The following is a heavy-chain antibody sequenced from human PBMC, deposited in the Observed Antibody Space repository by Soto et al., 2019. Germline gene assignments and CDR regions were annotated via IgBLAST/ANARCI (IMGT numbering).Heavy chain of an antibody. D-gene: IGHD3-10*01. V-gene: IGHV4-61*08. Sequence: QVQLQESGPGLVKPSETLSLTCNVSGDSVSGGYSWSWIRQPPGKGLEWIAYIESSGGTRYRPSLARRLTVSFDMYKNPISLNLNSVTAADTAVYYCARTDRFGSWDAWYWGQGTLVTVSA. CDR3: ARTDRFGSWDAWY. CDR2: IESSGGT. CDR1: GDSVSGGYS. J-gene: IGHJ4*02.